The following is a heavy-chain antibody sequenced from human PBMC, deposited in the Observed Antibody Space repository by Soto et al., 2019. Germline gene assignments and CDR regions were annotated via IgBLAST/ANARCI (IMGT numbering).Heavy chain of an antibody. Sequence: PLETLPLTCTVSGGSSSSSSYYWGWVRKSPGKGLEWIGSIYYSGSSYSSPSLKSRLTISVDTSKNQFSLKLTSVTAADTAVYYCARLGYSSGWNELDYWGQGTPVTVSS. V-gene: IGHV4-39*01. CDR1: GGSSSSSSYY. CDR2: IYYSGSS. J-gene: IGHJ4*02. D-gene: IGHD6-19*01. CDR3: ARLGYSSGWNELDY.